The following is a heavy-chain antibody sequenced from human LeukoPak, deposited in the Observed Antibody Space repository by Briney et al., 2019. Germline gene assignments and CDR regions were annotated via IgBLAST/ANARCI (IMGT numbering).Heavy chain of an antibody. V-gene: IGHV4-4*07. CDR3: AREPTPGIAARRFDP. CDR1: GGSFSGYY. D-gene: IGHD6-13*01. J-gene: IGHJ5*02. Sequence: SETLSLTCAVYGGSFSGYYWSWIRQPPGKGLEWIGRIYTSGSTNYNPSLKSRVTMSGDTSKNQFSLKLSSVTAADTAVYYCAREPTPGIAARRFDPWGQGTLVTVSS. CDR2: IYTSGST.